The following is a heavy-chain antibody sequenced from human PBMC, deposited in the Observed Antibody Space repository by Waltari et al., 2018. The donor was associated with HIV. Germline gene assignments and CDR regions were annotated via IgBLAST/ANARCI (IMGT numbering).Heavy chain of an antibody. J-gene: IGHJ5*02. CDR3: STSRPGAMFGDA. Sequence: QGQLVQSGPEVKQSGASVRISCTASGYPFTNYDINWLRQATGQGLEWMGWMNPSTGNAGFAHNFQGRVVMTRDIPINTAYMELSGLTSHDAAVYYCSTSRPGAMFGDAWGQGTLVTVSS. D-gene: IGHD3-3*01. CDR1: GYPFTNYD. CDR2: MNPSTGNA. V-gene: IGHV1-8*02.